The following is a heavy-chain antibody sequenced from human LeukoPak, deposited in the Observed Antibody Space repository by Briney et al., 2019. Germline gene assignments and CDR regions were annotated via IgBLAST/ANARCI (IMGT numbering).Heavy chain of an antibody. CDR2: ISSSTSYT. CDR1: GFTFRDTY. V-gene: IGHV3-11*06. CDR3: ARGQSRYFDWYLGFFDY. D-gene: IGHD3-9*01. Sequence: GGSLRLSCAVSGFTFRDTYMSWIRQAPGKGLEWISHISSSTSYTNYADSVKGRFTISRDSAKNSLYLQMNSLRAEDTAVYYCARGQSRYFDWYLGFFDYWGQGTLVTVSS. J-gene: IGHJ4*02.